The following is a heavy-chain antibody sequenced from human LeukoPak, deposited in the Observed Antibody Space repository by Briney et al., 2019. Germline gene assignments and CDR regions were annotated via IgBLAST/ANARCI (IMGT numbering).Heavy chain of an antibody. CDR1: GFTVSSNY. CDR3: ARDRTAAAGTPDYYYYGMGV. Sequence: GGSLRLSCAAAGFTVSSNYMSWVRQAPGKGLEWVSVIYSGGSTYYADSVEGRFTISRDNSKNTLYLQMNSLRAEDTAVYYCARDRTAAAGTPDYYYYGMGVWGQGTTVTVSS. V-gene: IGHV3-53*01. J-gene: IGHJ6*02. D-gene: IGHD6-13*01. CDR2: IYSGGST.